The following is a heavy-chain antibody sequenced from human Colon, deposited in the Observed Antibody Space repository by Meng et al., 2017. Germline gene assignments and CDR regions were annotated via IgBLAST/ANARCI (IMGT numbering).Heavy chain of an antibody. J-gene: IGHJ4*02. V-gene: IGHV4-31*01. Sequence: QVQLPEPGPVLVKPSQTLSLTCTVSGGSISTVGYYWSWIRQLPGKGLEWIGYIYYSGSTYYNPSLRSLVSISVDTSKNQFSLRLTSVTAADTAVYYCARVRRSGDDFDYWGQGTLVTVSS. CDR1: GGSISTVGYY. CDR2: IYYSGST. D-gene: IGHD1-26*01. CDR3: ARVRRSGDDFDY.